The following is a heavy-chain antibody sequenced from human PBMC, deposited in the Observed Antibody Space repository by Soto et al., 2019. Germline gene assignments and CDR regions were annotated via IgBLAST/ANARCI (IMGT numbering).Heavy chain of an antibody. V-gene: IGHV3-15*01. CDR3: ATFRSYSDC. CDR1: GFAFSDAW. CDR2: IKSQGEGGTT. J-gene: IGHJ4*02. Sequence: EMQLVESGGGLVKPGGSLRLSCAASGFAFSDAWMTWVCQAPGKGLEWVGRIKSQGEGGTTEYAAPVKGRFTISRDDSESTLYLQMNSLKTEDTGVYYCATFRSYSDCWGQGSLVTVSS.